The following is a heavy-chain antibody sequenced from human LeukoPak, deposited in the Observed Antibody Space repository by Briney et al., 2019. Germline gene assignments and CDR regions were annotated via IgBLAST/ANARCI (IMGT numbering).Heavy chain of an antibody. Sequence: GASVKVSCKASGGTFSSYAISWVRQAPGQGLEWMGGIIPIFGTANYAQKFQGRVTITADESTSTAYMELSSLRSEDTAVYYCARDLSRTNGVCSPTFDYWGQGTLVTVSS. CDR3: ARDLSRTNGVCSPTFDY. D-gene: IGHD2-8*01. CDR1: GGTFSSYA. J-gene: IGHJ4*02. CDR2: IIPIFGTA. V-gene: IGHV1-69*13.